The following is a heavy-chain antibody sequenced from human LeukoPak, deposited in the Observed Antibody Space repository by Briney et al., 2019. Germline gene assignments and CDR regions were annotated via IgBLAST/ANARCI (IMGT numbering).Heavy chain of an antibody. CDR3: ARGSYSSSSGGWFDP. CDR2: IYYSGST. V-gene: IGHV4-59*01. CDR1: GGSISSYY. J-gene: IGHJ5*02. D-gene: IGHD6-6*01. Sequence: SETLSLTCTVSGGSISSYYWSWIRQPPGKGLEWIGYIYYSGSTNYNPSLKSRLTISVDTSKNQFSLKLSSVTAADTAVYYCARGSYSSSSGGWFDPWGQGTLVTVSS.